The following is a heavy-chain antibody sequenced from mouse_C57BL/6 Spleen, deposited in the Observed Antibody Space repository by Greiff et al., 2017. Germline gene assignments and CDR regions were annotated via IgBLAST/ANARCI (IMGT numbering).Heavy chain of an antibody. CDR3: ARSGGSSSYYFDY. J-gene: IGHJ2*01. CDR1: GYSFTGYF. CDR2: INPYNGDT. V-gene: IGHV1-20*01. Sequence: EVQLQQSGPELVKPGDSVKISCKASGYSFTGYFMNWVMQSHGKSLEWIGRINPYNGDTFYNQKFKGKATLTVDKSSSTAHMELRSLTSEDSAVYYCARSGGSSSYYFDYWGQGTTLTVSS. D-gene: IGHD1-1*01.